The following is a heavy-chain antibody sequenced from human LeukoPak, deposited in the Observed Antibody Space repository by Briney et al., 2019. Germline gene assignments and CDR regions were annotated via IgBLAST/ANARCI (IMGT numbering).Heavy chain of an antibody. Sequence: GGSLRLSCAASGFTFSSYEMNWVRQAPGKGLEWVSYISSSGSTIYYADSVKGRFTISRDNAKNSLYLQMNSLRAEDTAVYYCARVMYDYVWGSYDYWGQGTLVTVSS. J-gene: IGHJ4*02. V-gene: IGHV3-48*03. D-gene: IGHD3-16*01. CDR3: ARVMYDYVWGSYDY. CDR1: GFTFSSYE. CDR2: ISSSGSTI.